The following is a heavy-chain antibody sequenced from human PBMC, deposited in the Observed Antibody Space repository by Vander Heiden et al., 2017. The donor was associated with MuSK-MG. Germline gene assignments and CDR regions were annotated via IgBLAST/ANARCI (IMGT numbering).Heavy chain of an antibody. V-gene: IGHV3-21*01. D-gene: IGHD4-17*01. J-gene: IGHJ3*02. CDR2: ISSSSSYI. Sequence: EVQLVESGGGLVKPGGSLGLSCAASGFTFSSYGMNWVRQAPGKGLEWVSSISSSSSYIYYADSVKGRFTISRDNAKNSLYLQMNSLRAEDTAVYYCARDILSIPTDEMTTVFDIWGQGTMVTVSS. CDR3: ARDILSIPTDEMTTVFDI. CDR1: GFTFSSYG.